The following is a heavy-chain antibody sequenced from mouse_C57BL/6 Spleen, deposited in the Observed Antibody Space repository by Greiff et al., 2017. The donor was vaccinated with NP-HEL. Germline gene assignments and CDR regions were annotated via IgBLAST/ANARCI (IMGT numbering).Heavy chain of an antibody. CDR3: ARSEGYDEESFDY. D-gene: IGHD2-2*01. Sequence: VQLQQSGAELAKPGASVKLSCKASGYTFTSYWMHWVKQRPGQGLEWIGYINPSSGYTKYNQQFKDKATLTVDKSSSTAYMQLSSLTYDDSAVFDCARSEGYDEESFDYWGQGTTLTVSS. V-gene: IGHV1-7*01. J-gene: IGHJ2*01. CDR2: INPSSGYT. CDR1: GYTFTSYW.